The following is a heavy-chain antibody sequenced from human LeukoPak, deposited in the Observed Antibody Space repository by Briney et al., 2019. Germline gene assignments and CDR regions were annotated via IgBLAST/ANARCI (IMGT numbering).Heavy chain of an antibody. Sequence: ASVKVSCKASGYTFTSYAMHWVRQAPGQRLEWMGWINAGNGNTKYSQKFQGRVTITRDTSASTAYMELSSLRSEDTAVYYCARVSPIAAAGLYGMDVWGQGTTVTVSS. CDR1: GYTFTSYA. CDR3: ARVSPIAAAGLYGMDV. J-gene: IGHJ6*02. CDR2: INAGNGNT. D-gene: IGHD6-13*01. V-gene: IGHV1-3*01.